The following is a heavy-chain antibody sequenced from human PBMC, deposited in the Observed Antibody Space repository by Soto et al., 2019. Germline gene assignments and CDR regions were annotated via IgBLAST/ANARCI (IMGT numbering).Heavy chain of an antibody. D-gene: IGHD3-22*01. CDR2: IYYSGST. V-gene: IGHV4-39*01. CDR1: GGSISSGSYY. J-gene: IGHJ4*02. Sequence: PSETLSLTCTVSGGSISSGSYYWGWIRQPPGKGLEWIGSIYYSGSTYYNPSLKSRVTISVDTSKNQFSLKLSSVTAADTAVYYCARREYYYDSSGYYRWGQGTLVTVSS. CDR3: ARREYYYDSSGYYR.